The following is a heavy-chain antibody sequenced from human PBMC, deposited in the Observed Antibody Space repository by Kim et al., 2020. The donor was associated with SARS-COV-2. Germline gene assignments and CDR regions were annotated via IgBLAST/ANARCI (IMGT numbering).Heavy chain of an antibody. CDR1: GFTFSSYA. CDR3: ARGDDILTANWLYFHY. D-gene: IGHD3-9*01. J-gene: IGHJ4*02. CDR2: ISYDGSNK. V-gene: IGHV3-30*04. Sequence: GGSLRLSCAASGFTFSSYAMHWVRQAPGKGLEWVAVISYDGSNKNYADSVKGRFTISRDNTKNTLDLQMNSLRAEDTAVYYCARGDDILTANWLYFHYWGQRTMVTVSS.